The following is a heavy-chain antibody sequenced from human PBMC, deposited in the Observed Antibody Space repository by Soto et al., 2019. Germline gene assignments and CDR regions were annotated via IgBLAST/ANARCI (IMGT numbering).Heavy chain of an antibody. CDR1: GFTVSSNY. Sequence: GGSLRLSCAASGFTVSSNYMSWVRQAPGKGLEWVSVIYSGGSTYYADSVKGRFTISRDNSKNTLYLQMNSLRAEDTAVYYCARAHYYDSSGYRGYYYYYGMDVWGQGTTVTVSS. D-gene: IGHD3-22*01. CDR2: IYSGGST. CDR3: ARAHYYDSSGYRGYYYYYGMDV. J-gene: IGHJ6*02. V-gene: IGHV3-66*01.